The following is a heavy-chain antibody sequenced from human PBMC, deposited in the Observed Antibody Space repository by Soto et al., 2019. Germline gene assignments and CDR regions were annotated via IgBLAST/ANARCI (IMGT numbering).Heavy chain of an antibody. D-gene: IGHD3-10*01. CDR1: GFAFSSYE. Sequence: GFLRLSCTASGFAFSSYEMNWVRQAPGKGPEWVSYISSSSATIHYVDSVKGRFTISRDNAKNSVYLQMNSLRAEDSAVYYCARAAGIMTRGFHGMDVWGQGTTVTVSS. CDR3: ARAAGIMTRGFHGMDV. CDR2: ISSSSATI. J-gene: IGHJ6*02. V-gene: IGHV3-48*03.